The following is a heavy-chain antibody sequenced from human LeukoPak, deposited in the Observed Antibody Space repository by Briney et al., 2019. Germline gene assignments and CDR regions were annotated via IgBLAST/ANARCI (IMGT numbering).Heavy chain of an antibody. CDR1: GYSFTSYW. CDR2: IYPGDSDT. Sequence: GESLKISCKGSGYSFTSYWIGWVRQMPGKGLEWMGIIYPGDSDTRYSPSFQGQATISADKSISTAYLQWSSLKASDTAMYYCARQGVMGELLWPYSDYWGQGTLVTVSS. CDR3: ARQGVMGELLWPYSDY. V-gene: IGHV5-51*01. J-gene: IGHJ4*02. D-gene: IGHD1-26*01.